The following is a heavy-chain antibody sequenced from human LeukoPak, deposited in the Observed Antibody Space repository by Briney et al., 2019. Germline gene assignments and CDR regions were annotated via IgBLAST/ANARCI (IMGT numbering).Heavy chain of an antibody. J-gene: IGHJ6*03. CDR2: INPNSGGT. D-gene: IGHD2-2*01. CDR3: ARAVNYCSSTSCHYYYYYMDV. Sequence: ASAKVSCKASGYTFTGYYMHWVRQAPGQGLEWMGWINPNSGGTNYAQKFQGRVTMTRDTSISTAYMELSRLRSDDTAVYYCARAVNYCSSTSCHYYYYYMDVWGKGTTVTVSS. V-gene: IGHV1-2*02. CDR1: GYTFTGYY.